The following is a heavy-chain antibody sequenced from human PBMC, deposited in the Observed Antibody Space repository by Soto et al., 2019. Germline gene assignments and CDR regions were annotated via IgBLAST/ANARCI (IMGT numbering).Heavy chain of an antibody. Sequence: QVQLQESGPGLVKSSETLSLICFVSGAARGSGQSYWNWIRQAPGKGLEWIGQTFVTGATKYIASLKSLVTMSVDKSKGQISVTMTSVTAADSDTYFCARGRSDSAGSSFGRRMDVWSQGTTVAVSS. V-gene: IGHV4-61*01. CDR1: GAARGSGQSY. CDR3: ARGRSDSAGSSFGRRMDV. J-gene: IGHJ6*02. CDR2: TFVTGAT. D-gene: IGHD3-10*01.